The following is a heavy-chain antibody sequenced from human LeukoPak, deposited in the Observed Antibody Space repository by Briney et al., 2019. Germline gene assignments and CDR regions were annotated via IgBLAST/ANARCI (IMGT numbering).Heavy chain of an antibody. D-gene: IGHD6-19*01. CDR3: AKGFGAPGWQWLVPNAEYFQH. CDR2: ISGSGGST. CDR1: GFTFSSYA. Sequence: PGGSLRLSCAASGFTFSSYAMSWVRQAPGKGLEWVSAISGSGGSTYYADSVKGRFTISRDNSKNTLYLQMNSLRAEDTAVYYCAKGFGAPGWQWLVPNAEYFQHWGQGTLVTVSS. V-gene: IGHV3-23*01. J-gene: IGHJ1*01.